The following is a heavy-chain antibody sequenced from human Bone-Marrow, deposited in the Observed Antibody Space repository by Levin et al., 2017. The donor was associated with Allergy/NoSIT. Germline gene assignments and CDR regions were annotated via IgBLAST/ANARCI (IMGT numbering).Heavy chain of an antibody. V-gene: IGHV3-11*01. J-gene: IGHJ4*02. Sequence: GESLKISCAASGFTFSDYYMSWVRQAPGKGLEWVSYISSSGSTIYYADSVKGRFTISRDNAKNSLYLQMNSLRAEDTAVYYCARPSIAARPGIVGATTGLDYWGQGTLVTVSS. CDR1: GFTFSDYY. D-gene: IGHD1-26*01. CDR2: ISSSGSTI. CDR3: ARPSIAARPGIVGATTGLDY.